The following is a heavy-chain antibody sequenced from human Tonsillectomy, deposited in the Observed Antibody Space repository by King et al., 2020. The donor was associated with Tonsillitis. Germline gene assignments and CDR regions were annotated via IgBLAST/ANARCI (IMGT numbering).Heavy chain of an antibody. CDR1: GFTFSSYA. CDR3: ARAGLGSYSSGFDY. Sequence: VQLVESGGGVVQPGRSLRLSCAASGFTFSSYAMHWVRQAPGKELEWVAVISYDGSNKYYADSVKGRFTISRDNSKNTLYLQMNSLRAEDTAVYYCARAGLGSYSSGFDYWGQGTLVTVSS. CDR2: ISYDGSNK. D-gene: IGHD1-26*01. V-gene: IGHV3-30*04. J-gene: IGHJ4*02.